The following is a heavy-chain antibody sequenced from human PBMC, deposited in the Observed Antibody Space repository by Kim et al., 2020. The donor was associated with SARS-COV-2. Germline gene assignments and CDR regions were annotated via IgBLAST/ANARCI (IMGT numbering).Heavy chain of an antibody. V-gene: IGHV5-51*01. CDR2: IYPGDSDT. CDR3: ARPKNPDMRFYYFDY. Sequence: GESLKISCKGSGYSFTSYWIGWVRQMPGKGLEWMGIIYPGDSDTRYSPSFQGQVTISADKSISTAYLQWSSLKASDTAMYYCARPKNPDMRFYYFDYWGQGTLVTVSS. CDR1: GYSFTSYW. D-gene: IGHD3-9*01. J-gene: IGHJ4*02.